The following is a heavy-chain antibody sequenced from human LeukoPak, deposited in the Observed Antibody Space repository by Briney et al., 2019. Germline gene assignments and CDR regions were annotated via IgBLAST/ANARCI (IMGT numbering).Heavy chain of an antibody. CDR1: GFTFRSYA. J-gene: IGHJ4*01. D-gene: IGHD3-3*01. Sequence: PGGSLRLSCTASGFTFRSYAMTWVRQAPGKGLQWVSSISGSGVNTYYADSVKGRFTISRDNSRNTLYLQMRSLRAEDSAIYYCAKAWTAGYDRPYPDYWGQGTLVTVSS. CDR3: AKAWTAGYDRPYPDY. V-gene: IGHV3-23*01. CDR2: ISGSGVNT.